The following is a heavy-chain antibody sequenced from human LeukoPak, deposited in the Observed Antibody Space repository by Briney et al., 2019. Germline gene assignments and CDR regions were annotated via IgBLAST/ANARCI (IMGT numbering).Heavy chain of an antibody. D-gene: IGHD1-7*01. CDR2: IYYSGST. Sequence: PSETLSLTCTVSGGSISSSSYYWGWIRQPPGKGLEWIGSIYYSGSTYYNPSLKSRVTISVDTSKNQFSLKLISVTAADTAVYYCARDLDWNYADYWGQGPLVTVSS. CDR3: ARDLDWNYADY. CDR1: GGSISSSSYY. V-gene: IGHV4-39*02. J-gene: IGHJ4*02.